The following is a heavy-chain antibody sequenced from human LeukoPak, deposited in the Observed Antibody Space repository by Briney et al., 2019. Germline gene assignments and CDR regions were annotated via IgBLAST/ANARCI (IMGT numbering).Heavy chain of an antibody. CDR3: VRSIDY. Sequence: TGGSLRLSCAASGFTFSSNWMNWVRQTPEKGLEWVANIKQDGSEKYYVDSVKGRFTISRDNTKNSLYLQMNSLRAEDTAVYYCVRSIDYRGQGTLVTVSS. D-gene: IGHD3-9*01. V-gene: IGHV3-7*01. J-gene: IGHJ4*02. CDR1: GFTFSSNW. CDR2: IKQDGSEK.